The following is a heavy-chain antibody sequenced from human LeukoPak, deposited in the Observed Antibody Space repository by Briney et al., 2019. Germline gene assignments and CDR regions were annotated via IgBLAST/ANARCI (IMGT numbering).Heavy chain of an antibody. D-gene: IGHD2-2*01. V-gene: IGHV3-30*18. CDR2: ISYDGSNK. Sequence: GSLRLSCAASGFTFSSYGMHWVRQAPGKGLEWVAVISYDGSNKYYADSVKGRFTISRDNSKNTLYLQMNSLRAEDTAVYSCAKGVRPAALNWFDPWGQGTLVTVSS. CDR3: AKGVRPAALNWFDP. J-gene: IGHJ5*02. CDR1: GFTFSSYG.